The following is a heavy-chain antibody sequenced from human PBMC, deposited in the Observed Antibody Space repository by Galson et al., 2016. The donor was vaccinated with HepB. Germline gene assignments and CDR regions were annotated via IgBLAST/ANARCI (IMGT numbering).Heavy chain of an antibody. CDR1: GFAFSTYW. CDR3: AKDSGYCTSVDRKGDAFDI. V-gene: IGHV3-7*01. D-gene: IGHD2-8*02. Sequence: SLRLSCAASGFAFSTYWMTWVRQAPGKGLEWVANIKEDGSARYYVDSVKGRFTISRDNAQNSLSLQMNSLRVEDTAVYYCAKDSGYCTSVDRKGDAFDIWGQGTMVTVSS. J-gene: IGHJ3*02. CDR2: IKEDGSAR.